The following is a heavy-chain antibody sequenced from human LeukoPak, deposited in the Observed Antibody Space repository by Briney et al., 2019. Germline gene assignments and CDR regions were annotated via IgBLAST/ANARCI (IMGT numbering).Heavy chain of an antibody. CDR3: ARGSTSHYYYYYGMDV. V-gene: IGHV4-59*01. CDR2: IYYSGST. CDR1: GGSISSYY. J-gene: IGHJ6*02. Sequence: KPSETLSLTCTVSGGSISSYYWSWIRQPPGKGLEWIGYIYYSGSTNYNPSLKSRVTISVDTSKNQFSLKLSSVTAADTAVYYCARGSTSHYYYYYGMDVWGQGTTVTVSS.